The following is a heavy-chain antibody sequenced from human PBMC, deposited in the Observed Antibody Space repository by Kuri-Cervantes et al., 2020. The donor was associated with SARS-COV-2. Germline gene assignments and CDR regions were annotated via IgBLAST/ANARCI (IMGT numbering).Heavy chain of an antibody. D-gene: IGHD1-1*01. CDR1: GGSFSGYY. CDR3: ARHRVHVYFDY. V-gene: IGHV4-34*01. J-gene: IGHJ4*02. Sequence: ESLRLSCAVYGGSFSGYYWSWIRQPPGKGLEWIGEINHSGSTNYNPSLKSRVTISVDTSKNQFSLKLSSVTAADTAVYYCARHRVHVYFDYWGQGTLVTVSS. CDR2: INHSGST.